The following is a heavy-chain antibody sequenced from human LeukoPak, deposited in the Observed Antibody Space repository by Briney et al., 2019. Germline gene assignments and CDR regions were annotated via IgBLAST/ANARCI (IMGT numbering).Heavy chain of an antibody. V-gene: IGHV1-69*04. Sequence: SVKVSCKASGGTFSSYTISWVRQAPGQGLEWTGRIIPILGIANYAQKFQGRVTITADKSTSTAYMELSSLRSEDTAVYYCARDFWSGYYSQTDAFDIWGQGTMVTVSS. D-gene: IGHD3-3*01. CDR3: ARDFWSGYYSQTDAFDI. CDR2: IIPILGIA. J-gene: IGHJ3*02. CDR1: GGTFSSYT.